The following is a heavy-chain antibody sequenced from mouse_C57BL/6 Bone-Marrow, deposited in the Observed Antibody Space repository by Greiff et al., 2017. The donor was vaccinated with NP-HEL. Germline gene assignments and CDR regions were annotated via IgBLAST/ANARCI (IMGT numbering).Heavy chain of an antibody. J-gene: IGHJ4*01. CDR1: GYSITSGYY. Sequence: EVKLLESGPGLVKPSQSLSLTCSVTGYSITSGYYWNWIRQFPGNKLEWMGYISYDGSNNYNPSLKNRISITRDTSKNQFFLKLNSVTTEDTATYYCARSYYGSRYAMDYWGQGTSVTVSS. V-gene: IGHV3-6*01. CDR3: ARSYYGSRYAMDY. CDR2: ISYDGSN. D-gene: IGHD1-1*01.